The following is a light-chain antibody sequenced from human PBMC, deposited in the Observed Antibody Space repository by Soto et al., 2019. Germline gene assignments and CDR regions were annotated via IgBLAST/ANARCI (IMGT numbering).Light chain of an antibody. Sequence: QSVLTQPASVSGSPGQSITISCTGTSSDVGAYNFVSWYQHHPGKAPKLIIYDVSDRPSGVSNRFSGSKSGNTASLTISGLQAEDEADYYCLSYTSSNTDVVFGGGTKVTVL. CDR3: LSYTSSNTDVV. V-gene: IGLV2-14*03. J-gene: IGLJ2*01. CDR2: DVS. CDR1: SSDVGAYNF.